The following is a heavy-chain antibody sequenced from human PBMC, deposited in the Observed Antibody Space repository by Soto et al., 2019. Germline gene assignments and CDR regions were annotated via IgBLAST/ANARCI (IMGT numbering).Heavy chain of an antibody. CDR3: AHQSDDINGMDV. J-gene: IGHJ6*02. CDR2: INPNSGGT. CDR1: GYSFTGYY. Sequence: QVQLVQSGAEVKKPGASVKVSCKASGYSFTGYYMHWVRQAPGQGLEWMGWINPNSGGTNHAQKFQGRGTRTKGASNSTAYMELSRLRSDDTAVYYGAHQSDDINGMDVWGQGATVTVSS. V-gene: IGHV1-2*02. D-gene: IGHD3-9*01.